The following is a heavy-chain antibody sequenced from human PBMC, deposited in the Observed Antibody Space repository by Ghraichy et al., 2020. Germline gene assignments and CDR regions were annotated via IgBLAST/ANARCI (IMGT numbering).Heavy chain of an antibody. J-gene: IGHJ3*02. CDR1: GASINSIAYY. CDR3: ARQRANYGEWAFDI. CDR2: AHYGATT. V-gene: IGHV4-39*07. D-gene: IGHD4-17*01. Sequence: SETLSLTCAVSGASINSIAYYWGWIRQPPGKGLEWIASAHYGATTYYKPSLKSRVIISVDTSKNHLSLKLSSVTAADTAVYFCARQRANYGEWAFDIWGQGTMVTVSS.